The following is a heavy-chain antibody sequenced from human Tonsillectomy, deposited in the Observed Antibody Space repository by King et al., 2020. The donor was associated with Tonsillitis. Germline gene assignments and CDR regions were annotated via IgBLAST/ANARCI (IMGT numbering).Heavy chain of an antibody. Sequence: LQLQESGPGLVKPSETLSLTCTVSGGSISSSSYYWGWIRQPPGKGLEWIGSIYYSGSTYYNPSLKSRVTMSVDTSNNQFSLKLRTVTAADTAMYYCARGSLLVIYYFDYWGQGTLVTVSS. CDR3: ARGSLLVIYYFDY. D-gene: IGHD2-21*01. J-gene: IGHJ4*02. V-gene: IGHV4-39*01. CDR1: GGSISSSSYY. CDR2: IYYSGST.